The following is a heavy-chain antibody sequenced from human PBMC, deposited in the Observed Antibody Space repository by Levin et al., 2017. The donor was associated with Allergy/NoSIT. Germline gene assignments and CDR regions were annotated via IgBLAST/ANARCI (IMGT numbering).Heavy chain of an antibody. CDR2: INHRGST. D-gene: IGHD6-13*01. V-gene: IGHV4-34*01. J-gene: IGHJ4*02. Sequence: SQTLSLTFAVYGGSFSGYYWSWIRQPPGKGLEWIGEINHRGSTNYNPSLKSRVTISIDTSENQFSLKLSSVTAADTAVYYCARGFASVGIAAAGTDHWGQGTPVTVSS. CDR1: GGSFSGYY. CDR3: ARGFASVGIAAAGTDH.